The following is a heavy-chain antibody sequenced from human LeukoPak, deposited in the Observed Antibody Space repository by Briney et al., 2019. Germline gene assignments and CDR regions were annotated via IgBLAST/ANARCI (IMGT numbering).Heavy chain of an antibody. J-gene: IGHJ4*02. Sequence: SETLSLTCSVSGGSISSGGYYWSWIRQHPGKGPEWIGCIYYSVTTYYNPSLKGRLTMSGDTSKNQFSLKLRSVTAADTAVYFCARGSPIKGGFDYWGQGTLVTVSS. CDR3: ARGSPIKGGFDY. CDR2: IYYSVTT. CDR1: GGSISSGGYY. V-gene: IGHV4-31*03. D-gene: IGHD5-12*01.